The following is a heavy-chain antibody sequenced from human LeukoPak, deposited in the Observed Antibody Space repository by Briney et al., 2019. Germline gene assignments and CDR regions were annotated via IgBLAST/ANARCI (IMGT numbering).Heavy chain of an antibody. J-gene: IGHJ5*02. CDR2: INPNSGGT. CDR3: ARDLKGSLTGYPDP. Sequence: GASVKVSCKASRYTFTGYYMHWVRQAPGQGLEWMGRINPNSGGTNYAQKFQGRVTMTRDTSISTAYMELSRLRSDDTAVYYCARDLKGSLTGYPDPWGQGTLVTVSS. CDR1: RYTFTGYY. V-gene: IGHV1-2*06. D-gene: IGHD3-9*01.